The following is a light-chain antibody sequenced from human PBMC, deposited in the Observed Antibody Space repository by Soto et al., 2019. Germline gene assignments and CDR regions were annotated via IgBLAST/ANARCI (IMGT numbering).Light chain of an antibody. Sequence: QSVLTQPVSVSGSPGQSITISCTGTSSDIGGYNFVSWYQHHPGKAPKLMIFGVSDRPSGVSDRFSGSKSGNTASLTISGLQAEDEADYYCSSYISSSTPYVFGTGTKVTVL. J-gene: IGLJ1*01. CDR3: SSYISSSTPYV. CDR1: SSDIGGYNF. CDR2: GVS. V-gene: IGLV2-14*03.